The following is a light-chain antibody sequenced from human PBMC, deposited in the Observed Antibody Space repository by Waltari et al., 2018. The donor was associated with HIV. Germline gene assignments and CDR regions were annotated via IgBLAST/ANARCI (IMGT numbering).Light chain of an antibody. CDR1: SSDVGGYNY. CDR3: SSYAGSNNLL. J-gene: IGLJ2*01. CDR2: EVT. Sequence: QSALTQPPSASGSPGQSVTISCTGNSSDVGGYNYVSWYQQHPGKAPKLMIYEVTRRPAGVPDRCSGSKSGKTSSLTVFGLQAEDEADYDGSSYAGSNNLLFGGGTKLTVL. V-gene: IGLV2-8*01.